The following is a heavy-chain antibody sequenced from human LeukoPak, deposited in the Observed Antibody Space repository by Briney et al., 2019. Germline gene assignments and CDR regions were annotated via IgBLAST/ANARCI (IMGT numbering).Heavy chain of an antibody. CDR2: ISADNGNT. CDR1: GYTFTSYG. CDR3: AREGSVYSSSSTDYYYYYMDV. Sequence: GASVKVSCKASGYTFTSYGISWVRQAPGQGLEWMGWISADNGNTNYAQKLQGRVTMATDTSTSTAYMELRSLRSDDTAVYYCAREGSVYSSSSTDYYYYYMDVWGKGTTVTVSS. J-gene: IGHJ6*03. D-gene: IGHD6-6*01. V-gene: IGHV1-18*01.